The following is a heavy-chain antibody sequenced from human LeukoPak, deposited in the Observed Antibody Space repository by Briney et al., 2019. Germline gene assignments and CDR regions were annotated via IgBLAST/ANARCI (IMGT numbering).Heavy chain of an antibody. CDR3: AKDKGDFWSGHHY. J-gene: IGHJ4*02. V-gene: IGHV3-23*01. Sequence: AGSLRLSCAASGFTFSNYAMSWVRQAPGKGLEWVSSITGSGGSTYYADSVKGRFTISRDNSKNTLYLQMSSLRAEDAAVYYCAKDKGDFWSGHHYWGQGTLVTVSS. CDR1: GFTFSNYA. CDR2: ITGSGGST. D-gene: IGHD3-3*01.